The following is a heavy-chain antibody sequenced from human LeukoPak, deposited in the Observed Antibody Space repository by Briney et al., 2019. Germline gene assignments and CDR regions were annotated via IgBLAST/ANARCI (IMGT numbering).Heavy chain of an antibody. D-gene: IGHD4-17*01. Sequence: ASVKVSCKASGYTFTSYYMHWVRQAPGQGLEWMGIINPSGGSTSYAQKFQGRVTMTRDMSTSTVYMELSSLRSEDTAVYYCASITVTTNWFDPWGQGTLGTVSS. CDR1: GYTFTSYY. V-gene: IGHV1-46*01. CDR3: ASITVTTNWFDP. CDR2: INPSGGST. J-gene: IGHJ5*02.